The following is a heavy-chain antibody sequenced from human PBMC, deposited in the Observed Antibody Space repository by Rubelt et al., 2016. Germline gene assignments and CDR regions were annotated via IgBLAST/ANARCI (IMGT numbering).Heavy chain of an antibody. D-gene: IGHD6-25*01. Sequence: QVQLQQWGAGLLKPSETLSLTCAVYGGSFSGYYWSWIRQPPGKGLEWIGEINHSGSTNYNPSLKSRFTISVDTSKNQFSLKLSSVTAADTAVYDCASYSSGKVDYWGQGTLVTVSS. CDR1: GGSFSGYY. V-gene: IGHV4-34*01. J-gene: IGHJ4*02. CDR3: ASYSSGKVDY. CDR2: INHSGST.